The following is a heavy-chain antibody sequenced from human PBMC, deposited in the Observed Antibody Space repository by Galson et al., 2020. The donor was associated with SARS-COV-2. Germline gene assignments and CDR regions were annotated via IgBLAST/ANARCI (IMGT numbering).Heavy chain of an antibody. CDR1: GASISSSY. J-gene: IGHJ2*01. D-gene: IGHD2-8*01. CDR2: IYNTGST. CDR3: ARDSPLMVTHWYFDL. Sequence: PSETLSLTCSVSGASISSSYWSWIRQPAGKGLEWIGRIYNTGSTNYNPSLKSRVTMSVDTSMNQISLKVTSVTAADTAVYYCARDSPLMVTHWYFDLWGRGTLVTVSS. V-gene: IGHV4-4*07.